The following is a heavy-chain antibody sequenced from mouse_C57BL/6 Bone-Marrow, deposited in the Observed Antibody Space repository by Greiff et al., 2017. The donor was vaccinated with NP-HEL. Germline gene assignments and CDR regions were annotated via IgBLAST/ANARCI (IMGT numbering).Heavy chain of an antibody. V-gene: IGHV1-80*01. J-gene: IGHJ3*01. Sequence: QVQLQQSGAELVKPGASVKISCKASGYAFSSYWMNWVKQRPGKGLEWIGQIYPGDGDTNYNGKFKDKASLTADKSSSTAYMQHGSVTSEDAAVYFCARGAYGGQGTLVTVSA. CDR1: GYAFSSYW. CDR2: IYPGDGDT. CDR3: ARGAY.